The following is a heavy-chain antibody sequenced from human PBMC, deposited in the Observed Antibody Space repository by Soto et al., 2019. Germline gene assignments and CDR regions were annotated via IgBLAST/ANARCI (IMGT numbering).Heavy chain of an antibody. D-gene: IGHD6-13*01. Sequence: QVPRVESGGDLVKPGGSLRLSCAASGFIFSDYYMTWIRQAPGKGLDGVSYISSSRSDTNYADSVKGRFTISRDNAKNSLSLQMNSLRAEDTAVYYCARGSPLIAAAGTTDYWGQGTLVTVSS. J-gene: IGHJ4*02. CDR1: GFIFSDYY. CDR2: ISSSRSDT. V-gene: IGHV3-11*05. CDR3: ARGSPLIAAAGTTDY.